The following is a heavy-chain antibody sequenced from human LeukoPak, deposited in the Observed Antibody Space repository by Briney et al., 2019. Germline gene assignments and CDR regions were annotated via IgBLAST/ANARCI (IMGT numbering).Heavy chain of an antibody. CDR2: INPNSGGT. CDR3: ARVPLYYDSSGYYSETFDY. CDR1: GYTFTGYY. J-gene: IGHJ4*02. V-gene: IGHV1-2*06. D-gene: IGHD3-22*01. Sequence: ASVKVSCKASGYTFTGYYMHWVRQAPGQGLEWMGRINPNSGGTNYAQKFQGRVTMTRDTSISTAYMELSRLRSDDTAVYYCARVPLYYDSSGYYSETFDYWGQGTLVTVSS.